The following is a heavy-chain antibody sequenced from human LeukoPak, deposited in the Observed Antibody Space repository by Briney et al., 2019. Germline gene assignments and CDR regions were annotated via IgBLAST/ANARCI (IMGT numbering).Heavy chain of an antibody. J-gene: IGHJ4*02. CDR3: ARGALDFDY. Sequence: GGSLRLSCAASGFTVSSNYMSWVRQAPGKGLEWVSYISSSSSTIYYADSVKGRFTISRDNAKNSLFLQMDSLRDEDTAVYYCARGALDFDYWGQGTLVTVSS. V-gene: IGHV3-48*02. CDR2: ISSSSSTI. CDR1: GFTVSSNY.